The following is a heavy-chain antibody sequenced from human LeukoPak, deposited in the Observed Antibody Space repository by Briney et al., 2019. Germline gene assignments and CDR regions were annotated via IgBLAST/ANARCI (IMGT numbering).Heavy chain of an antibody. V-gene: IGHV2-70*01. D-gene: IGHD4-23*01. CDR2: IDWDDDK. CDR3: ARLLYGGVDY. CDR1: GFSLRTSGMC. J-gene: IGHJ4*02. Sequence: ESGPALVKPTPALTLTCTFSGFSLRTSGMCVSWIRQPPAKALESLALIDWDDDKYYTTSLKTRLTISKDTSKNQVVLTMTNMDPVDTASYYCARLLYGGVDYWGQGTLVTVSS.